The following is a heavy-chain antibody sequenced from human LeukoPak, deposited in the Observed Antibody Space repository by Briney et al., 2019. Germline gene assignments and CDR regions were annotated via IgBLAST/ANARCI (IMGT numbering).Heavy chain of an antibody. D-gene: IGHD6-13*01. CDR2: ISSSGSTI. J-gene: IGHJ4*02. V-gene: IGHV3-11*01. CDR1: GFTFSDYY. Sequence: GGSLRLSCAASGFTFSDYYMSWIRQAPGKGLERVSYISSSGSTIYYADSVKGRFTISRDNAKNSLYPQMNSLRAEDTAVYYCARDTGYSSSWWSGYFDYWGQGTLVTVSS. CDR3: ARDTGYSSSWWSGYFDY.